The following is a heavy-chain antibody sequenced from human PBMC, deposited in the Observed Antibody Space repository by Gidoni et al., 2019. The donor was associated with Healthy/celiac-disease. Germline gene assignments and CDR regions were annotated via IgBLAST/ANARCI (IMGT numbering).Heavy chain of an antibody. Sequence: EVQLVESGGGLVQPGGSLGLSCSASGFPFSSYAMDWVRQAPGKGLEYVSAISSNGGSTYYADSVKGRFTISRDNSKNTLYLQMSSLRAEDTAVYYCVKGVLAVAGYLDYWGQGTLVTVSS. V-gene: IGHV3-64D*06. D-gene: IGHD6-19*01. CDR1: GFPFSSYA. CDR3: VKGVLAVAGYLDY. J-gene: IGHJ4*02. CDR2: ISSNGGST.